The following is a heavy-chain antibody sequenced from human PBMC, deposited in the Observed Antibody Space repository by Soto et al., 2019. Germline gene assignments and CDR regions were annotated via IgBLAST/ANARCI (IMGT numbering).Heavy chain of an antibody. CDR2: IWYDGSNK. V-gene: IGHV3-33*06. Sequence: PGGSLRLSCAASGFTFSSYGMHWVRQAPGKGLEWVAVIWYDGSNKYYADSVKGRFTISRDNSKNTLYLQMNSLRAEDTAVYYCAKSTERGYSGYDPYYYYGMDVWGQGTTVTVSS. CDR1: GFTFSSYG. J-gene: IGHJ6*02. CDR3: AKSTERGYSGYDPYYYYGMDV. D-gene: IGHD5-12*01.